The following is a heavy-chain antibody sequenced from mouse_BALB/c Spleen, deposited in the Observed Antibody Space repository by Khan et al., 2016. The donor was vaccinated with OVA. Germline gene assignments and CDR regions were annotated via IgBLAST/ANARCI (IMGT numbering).Heavy chain of an antibody. CDR2: IWGGGGT. V-gene: IGHV2-6-4*01. J-gene: IGHJ4*01. Sequence: QVQLKESGPGLVAPSQSLSITCTVSGFSLSRNNIHWVRQPPGKGLEWLGMIWGGGGTDYNSTLKSRLSIRKDNSQSQVLLKMNSLQTDDTAMYYCSRAYCRYDGYYAMDYWGTGTSVTVSS. CDR1: GFSLSRNN. D-gene: IGHD2-14*01. CDR3: SRAYCRYDGYYAMDY.